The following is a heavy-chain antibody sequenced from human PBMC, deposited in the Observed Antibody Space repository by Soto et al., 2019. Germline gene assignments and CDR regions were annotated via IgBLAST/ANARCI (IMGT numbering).Heavy chain of an antibody. V-gene: IGHV1-18*01. Sequence: QVQLVQSGAEVKKPGASVKVACRASGYTFTNYGITWVRQAPGQGLEWMGRISSYNDNTNYAQRFQGRVALTTDTSTGTAYMELRSLRSDDTAVYYCARGVCSSGSCSSPPYYYYYMDVWGKGTTVTVSS. CDR2: ISSYNDNT. CDR1: GYTFTNYG. CDR3: ARGVCSSGSCSSPPYYYYYMDV. J-gene: IGHJ6*03. D-gene: IGHD2-15*01.